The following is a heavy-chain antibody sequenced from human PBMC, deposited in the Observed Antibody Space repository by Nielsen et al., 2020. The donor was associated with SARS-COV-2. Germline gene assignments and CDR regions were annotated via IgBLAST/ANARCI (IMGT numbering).Heavy chain of an antibody. CDR3: AKEYGGSYAGSIDY. D-gene: IGHD1-26*01. CDR2: ISYDGSNK. J-gene: IGHJ4*02. Sequence: GESLKISCAASGFTFSSYGMHWVRQAPGKGLEWVAVISYDGSNKYYADSVKGRFTISRDNSKNTLYLQMNSLRAEDTAVYYCAKEYGGSYAGSIDYWGQGTLVTVSS. V-gene: IGHV3-30*18. CDR1: GFTFSSYG.